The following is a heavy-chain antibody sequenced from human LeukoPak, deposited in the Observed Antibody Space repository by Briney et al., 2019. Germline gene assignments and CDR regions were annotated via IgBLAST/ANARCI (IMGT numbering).Heavy chain of an antibody. J-gene: IGHJ6*03. CDR1: GFTFTSSA. D-gene: IGHD3-3*01. Sequence: GTSVKVSCKASGFTFTSSAMQWVRQARGQRLEWIGWIVVGSGNTNYAQKFQERVTITRDMSTSTAYLELSSLRSEDTAVYYCAATSVYYDFWSGYSGNYNYMDVWGKGTTVTVSS. CDR2: IVVGSGNT. V-gene: IGHV1-58*02. CDR3: AATSVYYDFWSGYSGNYNYMDV.